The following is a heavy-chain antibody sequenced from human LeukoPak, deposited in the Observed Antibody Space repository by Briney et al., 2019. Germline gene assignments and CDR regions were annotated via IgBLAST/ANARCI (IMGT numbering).Heavy chain of an antibody. CDR3: AKDSASGSGLWLHFDY. D-gene: IGHD3-10*01. V-gene: IGHV3-23*01. CDR2: ISTSSVTT. J-gene: IGHJ4*02. CDR1: GFTFSIYA. Sequence: PGGSLRLPCAASGFTFSIYAMSGVRQAPGKGLEWVSGISTSSVTTHYADAVKGRFTISRDDSKNTLYLQMNSLRAEDTAVYYCAKDSASGSGLWLHFDYWGQGTLVTVSS.